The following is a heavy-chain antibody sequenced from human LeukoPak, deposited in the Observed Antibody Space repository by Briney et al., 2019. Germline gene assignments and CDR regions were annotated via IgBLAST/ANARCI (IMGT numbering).Heavy chain of an antibody. CDR2: INHSGST. D-gene: IGHD2-2*01. CDR3: ARGGRRGPAFVDY. CDR1: GGSFSGYY. V-gene: IGHV4-34*01. Sequence: SETLSLTCAVYGGSFSGYYWSWIRQPPGKGREWIGEINHSGSTNYNPSLKSRVTISVDTSKNQFPLKLSSVTAADTAVYYCARGGRRGPAFVDYWGQGTLVTVSS. J-gene: IGHJ4*02.